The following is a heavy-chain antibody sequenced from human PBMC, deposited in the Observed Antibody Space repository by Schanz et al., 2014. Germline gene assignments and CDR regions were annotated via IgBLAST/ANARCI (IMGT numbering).Heavy chain of an antibody. CDR3: AKSLSPTYDSRAYHRPPEAFDI. CDR2: INPNSGDT. D-gene: IGHD3-22*01. V-gene: IGHV1-2*06. CDR1: RYPFTAYY. J-gene: IGHJ3*02. Sequence: QVHLVQSGSEVKKPGASVKVSCKASRYPFTAYYMHWVRQAPGQGLEWMGRINPNSGDTNYAQKFQGRVTMTRDTSTRTAYMELRRLRSDDTAVYYCAKSLSPTYDSRAYHRPPEAFDIWGQGTMVTVSS.